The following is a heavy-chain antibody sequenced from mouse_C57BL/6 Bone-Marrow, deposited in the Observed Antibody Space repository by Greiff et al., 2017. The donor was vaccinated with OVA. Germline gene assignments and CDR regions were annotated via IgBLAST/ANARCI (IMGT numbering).Heavy chain of an antibody. CDR2: IDPSDSYT. J-gene: IGHJ2*01. V-gene: IGHV1-69*01. CDR3: ARNYGSSYFDY. CDR1: GYTFTSYW. D-gene: IGHD1-1*01. Sequence: VQLQQPGAELVMPGASVKLSCKASGYTFTSYWMHWVKQRPGQGLEWIGEIDPSDSYTNYNQKFKGKSTLTVDKSSSTAYMQLSSLTSEDSAVDYCARNYGSSYFDYWGQGTTLTVSS.